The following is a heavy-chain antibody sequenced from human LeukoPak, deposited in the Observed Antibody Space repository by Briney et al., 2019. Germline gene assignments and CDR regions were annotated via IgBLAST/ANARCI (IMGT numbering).Heavy chain of an antibody. V-gene: IGHV3-48*02. CDR3: ARDSSGWYRSDY. Sequence: GGSLRLSCAASGFSFSSYSMNWVRQAPGKGLEWVSYISSSSGTIYYADSVKGRFTISRDNAKNSLYLLMNGLRDEDTAVYYCARDSSGWYRSDYWGQGTLVTVSS. D-gene: IGHD6-19*01. J-gene: IGHJ4*02. CDR1: GFSFSSYS. CDR2: ISSSSGTI.